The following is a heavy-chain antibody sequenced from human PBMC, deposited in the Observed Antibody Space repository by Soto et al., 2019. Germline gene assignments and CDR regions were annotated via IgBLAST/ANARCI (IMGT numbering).Heavy chain of an antibody. D-gene: IGHD2-15*01. CDR3: AKRRGAGGHFDY. J-gene: IGHJ4*02. CDR1: GFTFSTYA. V-gene: IGHV3-23*01. Sequence: EVELLESGGGLVQPEGSLRLSCAASGFTFSTYAMGWVRQAPGKGREWVSVVSSGGGTQYADSVKGRFTVSRDNSKSTLSLQMNSLSADDTAVYYCAKRRGAGGHFDYWGQGALVTVSS. CDR2: VSSGGGT.